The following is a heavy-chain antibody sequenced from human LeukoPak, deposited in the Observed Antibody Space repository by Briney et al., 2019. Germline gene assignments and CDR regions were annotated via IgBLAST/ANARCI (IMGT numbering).Heavy chain of an antibody. CDR1: GFTFDDYA. CDR3: AKSSMTTDYFDY. V-gene: IGHV3-9*01. Sequence: GRSLRLSCAASGFTFDDYAMHWVRQAPGKGLEWVSGISWNSGSIGYADSVKGRFTISRDNAKNSLYLQMNSLRAEDTALYYCAKSSMTTDYFDYWGQGTLVTVSS. CDR2: ISWNSGSI. J-gene: IGHJ4*02. D-gene: IGHD4-11*01.